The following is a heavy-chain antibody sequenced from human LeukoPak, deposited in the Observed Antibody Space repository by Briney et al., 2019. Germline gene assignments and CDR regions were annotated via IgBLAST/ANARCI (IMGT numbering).Heavy chain of an antibody. J-gene: IGHJ6*02. Sequence: PGGSLRLSCAASGFTFSSYSMSWVRQAPGKGLEWVSAISGSGGSTYYADSVKGRFTISRDNSKNTLYLQMNSLRAEDTAVYYCARDITIFGVVSGMDVWGQGTTVTVSS. D-gene: IGHD3-3*01. CDR3: ARDITIFGVVSGMDV. CDR1: GFTFSSYS. CDR2: ISGSGGST. V-gene: IGHV3-23*01.